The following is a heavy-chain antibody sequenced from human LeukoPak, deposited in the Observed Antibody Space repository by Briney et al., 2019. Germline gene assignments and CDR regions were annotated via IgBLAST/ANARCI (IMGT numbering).Heavy chain of an antibody. CDR2: ISAYSGNT. V-gene: IGHV1-18*01. J-gene: IGHJ4*02. CDR1: GYNFPRNG. CDR3: AREVNYAFDY. D-gene: IGHD3-16*01. Sequence: ASVKVSCKPSGYNFPRNGISWVRQAPGQGLEWMGWISAYSGNTNYAQKFQDRVTLTTDTSTSTAYMELRSLRSDDTAVYCCAREVNYAFDYWGQGTLVTVSS.